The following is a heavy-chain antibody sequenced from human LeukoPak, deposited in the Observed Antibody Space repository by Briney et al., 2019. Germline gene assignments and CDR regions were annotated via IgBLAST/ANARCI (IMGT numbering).Heavy chain of an antibody. J-gene: IGHJ6*04. V-gene: IGHV4-59*01. CDR1: GVSISSYY. CDR3: ARVPMVRGVIADV. CDR2: IYYSGST. D-gene: IGHD3-10*01. Sequence: RSSETLSLTCTVSGVSISSYYWSWIRQPPGKGLEWVGYIYYSGSTNYNPSLKSRVTISVDTSKNQFSLKLSSVTAADTAVYYCARVPMVRGVIADVWGKGTTVTVSS.